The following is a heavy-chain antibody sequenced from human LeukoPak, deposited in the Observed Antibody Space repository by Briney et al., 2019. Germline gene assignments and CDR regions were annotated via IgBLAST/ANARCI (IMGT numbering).Heavy chain of an antibody. Sequence: GGSLRLSCAASGFSLSAYWMSWVRQAPGKGLEWVANIKQDGSEEYYVDSVKGRFTISRDNAKNSLYLQMNSLRAEDTALYYCAKDVGPGTYGMDVWGQGTTITVSS. CDR2: IKQDGSEE. V-gene: IGHV3-7*03. CDR1: GFSLSAYW. CDR3: AKDVGPGTYGMDV. D-gene: IGHD1-1*01. J-gene: IGHJ6*02.